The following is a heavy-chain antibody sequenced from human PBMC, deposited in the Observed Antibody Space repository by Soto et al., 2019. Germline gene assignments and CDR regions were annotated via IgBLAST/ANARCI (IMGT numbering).Heavy chain of an antibody. V-gene: IGHV4-59*01. CDR3: AKRFGDYVGGFDT. CDR1: GVSITDYH. J-gene: IGHJ5*02. Sequence: QVQLQESGPGLVKPSETLSLTCTVSGVSITDYHWSWIRQSPGRGLEWIGYIFSRGTPNYNPSLKSRVTISVDTSRNQFSLKLNSLTAADTAMYFCAKRFGDYVGGFDTWGQGALVIVSS. D-gene: IGHD4-17*01. CDR2: IFSRGTP.